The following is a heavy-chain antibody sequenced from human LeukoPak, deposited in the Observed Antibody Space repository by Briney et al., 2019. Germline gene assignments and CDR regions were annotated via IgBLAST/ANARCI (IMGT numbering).Heavy chain of an antibody. J-gene: IGHJ4*02. Sequence: ASVEVSCKASGYTFTSYGISWVRQAPGQGLEWMGWISAYNGNTNYAQKLQGRVTMTTGTSTSTAYMELRSLRSDDTAVYYCARVGVGRGESSSWYFLVDYWGQGTLVTVSS. V-gene: IGHV1-18*01. CDR2: ISAYNGNT. CDR3: ARVGVGRGESSSWYFLVDY. D-gene: IGHD6-13*01. CDR1: GYTFTSYG.